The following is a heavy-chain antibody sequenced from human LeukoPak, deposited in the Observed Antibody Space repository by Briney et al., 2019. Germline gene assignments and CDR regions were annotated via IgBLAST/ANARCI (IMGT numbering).Heavy chain of an antibody. D-gene: IGHD6-19*01. CDR3: ASLAVAGLSEGY. CDR2: IYYSGST. J-gene: IGHJ4*02. CDR1: GGSISSDSYY. Sequence: SETLSLTCTVSGGSISSDSYYWAWIRQPPGKGLEWIASIYYSGSTYYNPSLKSRVTISVDTSWNQFSLKLNSVTAADTAVYYCASLAVAGLSEGYWGQGTLVIVSS. V-gene: IGHV4-39*01.